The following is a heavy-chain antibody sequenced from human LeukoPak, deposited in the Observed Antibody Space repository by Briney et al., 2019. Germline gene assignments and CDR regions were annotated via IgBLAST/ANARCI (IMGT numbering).Heavy chain of an antibody. V-gene: IGHV4-4*07. CDR2: IYTSGKT. D-gene: IGHD1-7*01. Sequence: PSETLSLMRTVCGGSIRSYFWSWLRQPARKGLAWIGRIYTSGKTNYNPSLKRRVTMSVDTSKNQYSLNLSSVTAADTDVYDCARARSLPGTTSIFDYWGQGTLVTVSS. J-gene: IGHJ4*02. CDR1: GGSIRSYF. CDR3: ARARSLPGTTSIFDY.